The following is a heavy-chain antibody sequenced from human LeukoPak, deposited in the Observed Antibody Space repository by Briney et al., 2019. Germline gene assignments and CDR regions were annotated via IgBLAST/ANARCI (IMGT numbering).Heavy chain of an antibody. CDR2: INSDGSST. Sequence: PGGSLRLSCAASGVTFSSYWRHWVRQAPGKGLVWVSRINSDGSSTSYADSVKGRFTISRDTAKNTLYLQMNSLRGENTAVYYCARALRTTRPSDYWGPRTLLTVSS. V-gene: IGHV3-74*01. CDR3: ARALRTTRPSDY. D-gene: IGHD1-26*01. J-gene: IGHJ4*02. CDR1: GVTFSSYW.